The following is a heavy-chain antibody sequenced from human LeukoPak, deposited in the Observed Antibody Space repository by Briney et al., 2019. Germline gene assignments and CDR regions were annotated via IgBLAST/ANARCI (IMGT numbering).Heavy chain of an antibody. CDR3: AREGGSLTKVTYYGLDV. D-gene: IGHD1-1*01. Sequence: AGGSLRLSCAASDFSVSHHYMNWVRQAPGRGLEWVSSMDDAGKHFADSVKGRFDISRDTSKNTVSLHLNVVRADDTAIYYCAREGGSLTKVTYYGLDVWGPGTTVTVSS. J-gene: IGHJ6*02. CDR2: MDDAGK. CDR1: DFSVSHHY. V-gene: IGHV3-66*01.